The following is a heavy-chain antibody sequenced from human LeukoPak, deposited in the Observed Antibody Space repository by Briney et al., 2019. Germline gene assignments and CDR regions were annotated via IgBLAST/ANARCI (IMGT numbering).Heavy chain of an antibody. CDR3: AKNRGLFSGSYRYDAFDI. CDR1: GFTFSSHS. J-gene: IGHJ3*02. CDR2: LSSRGDDP. D-gene: IGHD1-26*01. V-gene: IGHV3-23*01. Sequence: GGSLRISCAASGFTFSSHSMSWVRQAPGKGLEWVSALSSRGDDPYYTDSVRGRFTISRDNYKNSLYLQMNSLRDEDTAIYYCAKNRGLFSGSYRYDAFDIRGQGTMVTVPS.